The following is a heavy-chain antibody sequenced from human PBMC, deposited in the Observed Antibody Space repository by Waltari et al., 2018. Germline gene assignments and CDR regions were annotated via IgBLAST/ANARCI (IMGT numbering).Heavy chain of an antibody. CDR3: ARQGGFSSGSYHY. CDR1: GYSFTSYW. V-gene: IGHV5-51*01. J-gene: IGHJ4*02. CDR2: NYPGDPDT. Sequence: EVQLVQSGAEVKKPGESLKISCKGSGYSFTSYWIGWVRQLPGKGLEWMGSNYPGDPDTRYSPSFHGQVTISADKSISTAYLQWSSLKASDTAMYYCARQGGFSSGSYHYWGQGTLVTVSS. D-gene: IGHD3-10*01.